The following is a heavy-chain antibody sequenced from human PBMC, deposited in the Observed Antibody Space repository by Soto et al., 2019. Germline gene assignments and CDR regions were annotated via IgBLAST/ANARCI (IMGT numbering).Heavy chain of an antibody. Sequence: QVQLQESGPGLVKPSETLSLTCTVSGGSISSYYWSWMRQPAGKGLEWIGRIYTSGSTNYNPSLNSRVTMSVDTSKNQFSLKLSSVTAADTAVYYWARDGTMVRGVIELWGQGTTVTVSS. V-gene: IGHV4-4*07. CDR1: GGSISSYY. J-gene: IGHJ6*02. CDR2: IYTSGST. CDR3: ARDGTMVRGVIEL. D-gene: IGHD3-10*01.